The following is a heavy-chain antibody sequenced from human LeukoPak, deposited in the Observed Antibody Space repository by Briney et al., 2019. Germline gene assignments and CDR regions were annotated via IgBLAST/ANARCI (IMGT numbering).Heavy chain of an antibody. J-gene: IGHJ4*02. CDR2: INPNSGGT. CDR1: GYTFTGYY. V-gene: IGHV1-2*06. Sequence: GASVKVSCEASGYTFTGYYMHWVRQAPGQGLEWMGRINPNSGGTNYAQKFQGRVTMTRDTSISTAYMELSRLRSDDTAAYYCAREPGTYYDFWSGYTSRDAGDYWGQGTLVTVSS. CDR3: AREPGTYYDFWSGYTSRDAGDY. D-gene: IGHD3-3*01.